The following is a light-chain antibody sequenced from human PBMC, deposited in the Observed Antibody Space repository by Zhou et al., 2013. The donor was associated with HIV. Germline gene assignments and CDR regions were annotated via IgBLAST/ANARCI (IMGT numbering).Light chain of an antibody. CDR2: AAS. CDR1: QGILTY. CDR3: QQYDNYQT. V-gene: IGKV1-9*01. Sequence: IQLTQSPSSLSASIGDRVTITCRASQGILTYLAWYQQRPAKAPKLLIYAASTLQKGVPSRFSGSGSGTDFTLTISSLQPEDFATYYCQQYDNYQTFGQGTKVEIK. J-gene: IGKJ1*01.